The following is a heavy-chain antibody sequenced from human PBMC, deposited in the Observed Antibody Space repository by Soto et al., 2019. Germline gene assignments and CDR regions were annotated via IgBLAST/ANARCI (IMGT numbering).Heavy chain of an antibody. CDR3: ARDQVHAYYYDSSGYYADY. J-gene: IGHJ4*02. Sequence: GGSLRLSCAASGFTFSSYGMHWVRQAPGKGLEWVAVIWYDGSNKYYADSVKGRFTIARDNSKNTLYLQMNRLRAEDTAVYYCARDQVHAYYYDSSGYYADYWGQGTLVTVSS. D-gene: IGHD3-22*01. V-gene: IGHV3-33*01. CDR2: IWYDGSNK. CDR1: GFTFSSYG.